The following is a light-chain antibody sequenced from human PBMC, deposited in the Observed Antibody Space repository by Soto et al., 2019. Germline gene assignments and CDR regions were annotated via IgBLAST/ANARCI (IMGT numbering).Light chain of an antibody. J-gene: IGKJ5*01. CDR2: AAS. Sequence: VMTQSPATLSVSKGERATLSCRASQTVSRNLAWYQQRPGQAPRLLIYAASTRATGIPDRFSGSGSGTDFTLSISRLEPEDFAVYYCQLYGTSPKPFGQGTLLEI. V-gene: IGKV3D-15*02. CDR3: QLYGTSPKP. CDR1: QTVSRN.